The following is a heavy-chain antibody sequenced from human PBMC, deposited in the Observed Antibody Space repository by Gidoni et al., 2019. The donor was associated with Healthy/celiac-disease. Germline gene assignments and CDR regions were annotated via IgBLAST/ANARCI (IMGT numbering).Heavy chain of an antibody. V-gene: IGHV4-4*07. J-gene: IGHJ5*02. CDR3: AGSTDTVTSNWFDP. Sequence: QVQLQESGPGLVKPAETLSLTCTVSGGSISSYYWSWIRQPAGKGLEWIGRIYTSGSTNSNPSLQSRVTMSVDTSKTQFSLKLSSVTAADTAVYYCAGSTDTVTSNWFDPWGQGTLVTVSS. D-gene: IGHD4-17*01. CDR1: GGSISSYY. CDR2: IYTSGST.